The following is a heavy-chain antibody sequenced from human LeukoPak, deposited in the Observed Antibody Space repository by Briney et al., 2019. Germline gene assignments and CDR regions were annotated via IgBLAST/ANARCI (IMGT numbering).Heavy chain of an antibody. D-gene: IGHD5-24*01. V-gene: IGHV3-7*01. J-gene: IGHJ5*02. Sequence: GGSLRLSCAASGFTFSSSWMTWVRQAPGKGLEWVANIKQDGSEKYYVDSVKGRFTISRDNAKNSLYMQMNSLRAEDTAVYYCARGGGYHFSWGQGTLVTVSS. CDR2: IKQDGSEK. CDR1: GFTFSSSW. CDR3: ARGGGYHFS.